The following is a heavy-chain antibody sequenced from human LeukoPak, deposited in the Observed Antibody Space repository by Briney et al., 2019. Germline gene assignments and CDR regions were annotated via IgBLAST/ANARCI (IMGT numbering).Heavy chain of an antibody. Sequence: ASVKVSCKASGYTLTGYYMHWVRQAPGQGLEWMGRINPNSGGTNYAQKFQGRVTMTRDTSISTAYMELSRLRSDDTAVYYCARGVYSSGWYGYWGQGTLVTVSS. CDR2: INPNSGGT. V-gene: IGHV1-2*06. CDR3: ARGVYSSGWYGY. J-gene: IGHJ4*02. CDR1: GYTLTGYY. D-gene: IGHD6-19*01.